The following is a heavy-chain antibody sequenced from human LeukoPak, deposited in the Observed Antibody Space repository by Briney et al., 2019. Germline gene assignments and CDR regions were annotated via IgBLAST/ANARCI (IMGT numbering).Heavy chain of an antibody. CDR1: GGSFSGYY. Sequence: SETLSLTCAVYGGSFSGYYWNWIRQPPGEGLEWIGEINHSGSTNYNPSLKSRVTISVDTSKNQFSLKLSSVTAADTAVYYCARVRPGYYDSSGYYYSYYLDYWGQGTLVTVSS. V-gene: IGHV4-34*01. D-gene: IGHD3-22*01. CDR2: INHSGST. CDR3: ARVRPGYYDSSGYYYSYYLDY. J-gene: IGHJ4*02.